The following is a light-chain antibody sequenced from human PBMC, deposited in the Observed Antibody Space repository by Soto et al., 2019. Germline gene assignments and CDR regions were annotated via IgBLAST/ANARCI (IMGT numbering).Light chain of an antibody. V-gene: IGLV1-51*02. CDR1: SSSIGNNY. J-gene: IGLJ1*01. CDR3: GSWDNSRTGFV. Sequence: VLTQPPSVSAAPGQKVIISCSGSSSSIGNNYVSWYQQLPGTAPKLLIYESNRRPLGISDRFSASKSGTSATLGISGLQSGDEADYYCGSWDNSRTGFVFGPGTKVTVL. CDR2: ESN.